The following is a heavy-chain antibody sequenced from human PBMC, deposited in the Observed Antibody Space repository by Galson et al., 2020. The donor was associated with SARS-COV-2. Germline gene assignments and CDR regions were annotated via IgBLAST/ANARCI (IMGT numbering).Heavy chain of an antibody. CDR1: GGSFSGYY. Sequence: SETLSLTCAVYGGSFSGYYWSRLRQPPAKGLEWIGEINHSGSTNHNPSLKSRVTISVDTSKNQFSLKVSSVTAADTAVYYCARVQGHYDSSGYYWGILNYYYYGMDVWGQGTMVTVSS. CDR2: INHSGST. D-gene: IGHD3-22*01. V-gene: IGHV4-34*01. CDR3: ARVQGHYDSSGYYWGILNYYYYGMDV. J-gene: IGHJ6*02.